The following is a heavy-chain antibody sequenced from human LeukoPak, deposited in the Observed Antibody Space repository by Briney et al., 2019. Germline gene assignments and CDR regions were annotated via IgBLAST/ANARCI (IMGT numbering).Heavy chain of an antibody. V-gene: IGHV3-23*01. CDR2: IFGNGDTT. Sequence: GGSLRLSCAASGFTFNNYNMNWVRQAPGKGLEWVSIIFGNGDTTYYADSVKGRFTVSRDNSKDTLYLQMNDLRPDDTAIYYCARRNTMVRGGPCFDYWGQGSLVTVSS. J-gene: IGHJ4*02. D-gene: IGHD3-10*01. CDR1: GFTFNNYN. CDR3: ARRNTMVRGGPCFDY.